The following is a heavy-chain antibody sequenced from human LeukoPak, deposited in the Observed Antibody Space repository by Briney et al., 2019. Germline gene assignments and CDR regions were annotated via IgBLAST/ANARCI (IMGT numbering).Heavy chain of an antibody. CDR1: GFTFSSYA. D-gene: IGHD1-26*01. J-gene: IGHJ6*03. CDR2: ISGSGGST. Sequence: GGSLRLSCAASGFTFSSYAMSWVRQAPGKGLEWVSAISGSGGSTYYADSVKGRFTISRDNSKNTLYLQMNSLRGEDTAVYYCARRGRTAVAGTAVGATSYYYYYMDVWGKGTTVTVSS. V-gene: IGHV3-23*01. CDR3: ARRGRTAVAGTAVGATSYYYYYMDV.